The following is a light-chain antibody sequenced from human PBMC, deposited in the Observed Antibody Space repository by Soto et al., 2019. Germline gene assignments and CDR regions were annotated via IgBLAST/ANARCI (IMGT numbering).Light chain of an antibody. CDR3: QQYNSYLLT. CDR2: DAS. CDR1: QSISSW. V-gene: IGKV1-5*01. Sequence: QSPSTLSASVGDRVTITCRASQSISSWLAWYQQKPGKAPKLLIYDASSLESGVPSRFSGSGSGTEFTLTISSLQPDDFATYYCQQYNSYLLTFGGGTKVDIK. J-gene: IGKJ4*01.